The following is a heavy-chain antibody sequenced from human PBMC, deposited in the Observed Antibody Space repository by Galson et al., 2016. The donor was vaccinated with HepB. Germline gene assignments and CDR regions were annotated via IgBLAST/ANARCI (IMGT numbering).Heavy chain of an antibody. J-gene: IGHJ4*02. Sequence: SVKVSCKASGYTFTTSGISWVRQAPGQGLEWMGWISTYSGNKKYAQKFQGGLTLTTDSSTTTAYMALRSLRFDHTALDYCARDVQYRFDSWGQGTLVTVSS. V-gene: IGHV1-18*01. D-gene: IGHD2/OR15-2a*01. CDR2: ISTYSGNK. CDR3: ARDVQYRFDS. CDR1: GYTFTTSG.